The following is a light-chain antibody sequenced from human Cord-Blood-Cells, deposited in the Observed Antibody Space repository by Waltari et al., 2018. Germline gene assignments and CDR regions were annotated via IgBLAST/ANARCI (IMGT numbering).Light chain of an antibody. CDR1: SLRSYY. CDR3: NSRDSSGNHLV. CDR2: GKN. J-gene: IGLJ3*02. Sequence: SSELTQCPAVSVALGQRVRITCQGDSLRSYYASWYQQKPGQAPVLVIYGKNNRPSGIPDRFSGSSSGNTASLTITGAQAEDEADYYCNSRDSSGNHLVFGGGTKLTVL. V-gene: IGLV3-19*01.